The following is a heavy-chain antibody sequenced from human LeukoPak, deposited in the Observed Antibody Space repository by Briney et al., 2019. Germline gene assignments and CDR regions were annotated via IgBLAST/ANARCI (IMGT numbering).Heavy chain of an antibody. D-gene: IGHD3-22*01. CDR3: AKEKYYYDISGYDY. CDR2: VRFDGTGK. J-gene: IGHJ4*02. CDR1: GFTFNMYG. Sequence: PGGSLRLSCRTSGFTFNMYGMHWVRQAAGKGLEWVAFVRFDGTGKYYGDSVKGRFTLSREESKSTLYLQMCRLRDEESAFYYCAKEKYYYDISGYDYSGQGTLVTVSS. V-gene: IGHV3-30*02.